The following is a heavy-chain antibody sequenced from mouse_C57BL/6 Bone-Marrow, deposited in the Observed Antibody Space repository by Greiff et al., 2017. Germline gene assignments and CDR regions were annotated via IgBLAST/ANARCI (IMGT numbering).Heavy chain of an antibody. CDR2: INPSSGYT. CDR3: ARDYPVRGFAY. J-gene: IGHJ3*01. D-gene: IGHD2-4*01. V-gene: IGHV1-7*01. CDR1: GYTFTSYW. Sequence: VQLQQSGAELAKPGASVKLSCKASGYTFTSYWMHWVKQRPGQGLEWIGYINPSSGYTKYNQKFKDTATLTADTSSSTAYMQLSSLTSEDSAVYYWARDYPVRGFAYWGQGTLVTVSA.